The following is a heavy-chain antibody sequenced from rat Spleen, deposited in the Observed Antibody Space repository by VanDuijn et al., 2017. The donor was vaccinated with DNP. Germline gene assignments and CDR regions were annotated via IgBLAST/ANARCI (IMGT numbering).Heavy chain of an antibody. Sequence: QVQLRESGPDLVQPSQTLSLACTVSGFSLTSYHMHWVRQPSGKGLEWMGVIWTDGNTDYNSALKSRLSISRDTSKSQVFLKMNNLQTEDTATYYCARASYGSSYWGQGVMVTVSS. CDR2: IWTDGNT. V-gene: IGHV2-30*01. CDR1: GFSLTSYH. D-gene: IGHD1-3*01. J-gene: IGHJ2*01. CDR3: ARASYGSSY.